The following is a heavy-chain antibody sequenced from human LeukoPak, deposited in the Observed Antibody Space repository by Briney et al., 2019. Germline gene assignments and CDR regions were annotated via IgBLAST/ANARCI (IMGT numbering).Heavy chain of an antibody. CDR3: ARGGYYGSGNDFRFDP. CDR1: GGSISSGSYY. D-gene: IGHD3-10*01. Sequence: SETLSLTCTVSGGSISSGSYYWSWIRQPPGKGLVWIGYIYYSGSTNYNPSLESRVTISVDTSKNQFSLKLSSVTAADTAVYFCARGGYYGSGNDFRFDPWGQGTLVTVSS. CDR2: IYYSGST. V-gene: IGHV4-61*01. J-gene: IGHJ5*02.